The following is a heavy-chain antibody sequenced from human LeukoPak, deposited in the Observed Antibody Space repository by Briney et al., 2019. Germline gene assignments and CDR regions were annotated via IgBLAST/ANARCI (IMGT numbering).Heavy chain of an antibody. CDR2: INPTSTHI. D-gene: IGHD3-10*01. V-gene: IGHV3-21*01. CDR3: VRLRRNSDRSYYYYYYDS. J-gene: IGHJ5*01. CDR1: RLTFSDYS. Sequence: GGPLRLSCVASRLTFSDYSINWVRRARGKGGEWVSSINPTSTHIFYADAVGGRFTISRDNAKSSLYLQMDSLRAEDTAVYYCVRLRRNSDRSYYYYYYDSWGQGILVTVSS.